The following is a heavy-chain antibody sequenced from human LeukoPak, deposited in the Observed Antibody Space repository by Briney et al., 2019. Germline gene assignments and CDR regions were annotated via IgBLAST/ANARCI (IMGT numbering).Heavy chain of an antibody. J-gene: IGHJ6*04. Sequence: GGSLRLSCAASGFTVSHYYMTWVRQAPGKGLECVSVIYIGGSTYYADSVKGRFTISRDNSKNTVYLQMNSLGAEDTAVYYCARISRSMVDVWGKGTTVTISS. D-gene: IGHD5-24*01. V-gene: IGHV3-53*01. CDR3: ARISRSMVDV. CDR2: IYIGGST. CDR1: GFTVSHYY.